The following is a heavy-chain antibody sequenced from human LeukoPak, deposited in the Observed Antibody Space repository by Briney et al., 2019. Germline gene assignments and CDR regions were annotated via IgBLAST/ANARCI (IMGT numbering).Heavy chain of an antibody. CDR1: GFTFDDYA. D-gene: IGHD1-14*01. Sequence: PGGSLRLSCAASGFTFDDYAMHWVRQAPGKGLEWVSGISWNSGNIFYGDSVKGRFTISRDNSKNTLSLQMSSLRAEDTAVYYCARDRGTLPAKYFDYWGQGTLVTVSS. CDR3: ARDRGTLPAKYFDY. J-gene: IGHJ4*02. CDR2: ISWNSGNI. V-gene: IGHV3-9*01.